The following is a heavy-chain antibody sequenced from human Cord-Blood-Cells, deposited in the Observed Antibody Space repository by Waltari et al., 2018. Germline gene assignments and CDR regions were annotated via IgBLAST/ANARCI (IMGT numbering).Heavy chain of an antibody. CDR1: GYSISSGHY. CDR3: ARVVNWGGYFDY. V-gene: IGHV4-38-2*02. D-gene: IGHD7-27*01. J-gene: IGHJ4*02. Sequence: QVQLQESGPGLVKPSETLSLTYTVSGYSISSGHYWGWIRQPPGKGLEWIGSIYHSGSTYYNPSLKSRVTISVDTSKNQFSLKLSSVTAADTAMYYCARVVNWGGYFDYWGQGTLVTVSS. CDR2: IYHSGST.